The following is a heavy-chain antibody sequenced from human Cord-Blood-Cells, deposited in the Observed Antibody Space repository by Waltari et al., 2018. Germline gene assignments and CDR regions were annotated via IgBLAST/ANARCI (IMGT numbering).Heavy chain of an antibody. V-gene: IGHV3-48*03. Sequence: EVQLVESGGGLVQPGGSLRLSCAASGFTFSSYEMTWVRQSPGKGLEWVSYISSSGSTIYYADSVKGRFTISRDNAKNSLYLQMNSLRAEDTAVYYCAKEGELGISWYFDLWGRGTLVTVSS. CDR2: ISSSGSTI. CDR3: AKEGELGISWYFDL. D-gene: IGHD7-27*01. CDR1: GFTFSSYE. J-gene: IGHJ2*01.